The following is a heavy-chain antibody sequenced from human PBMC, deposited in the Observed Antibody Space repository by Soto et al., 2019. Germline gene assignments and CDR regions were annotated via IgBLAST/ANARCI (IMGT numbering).Heavy chain of an antibody. CDR2: INHSGST. CDR3: ARGKGTRKLRPKSTYSGMDV. V-gene: IGHV4-34*01. Sequence: SETLSLTCAVYGGSFSGYYWSWIRQPPGKGLEWIGEINHSGSTNYNPSLKSRVTISVDTSKNQFSLKLSSVTAADTAVYYCARGKGTRKLRPKSTYSGMDVWGQGTTVTVSS. CDR1: GGSFSGYY. D-gene: IGHD1-1*01. J-gene: IGHJ6*02.